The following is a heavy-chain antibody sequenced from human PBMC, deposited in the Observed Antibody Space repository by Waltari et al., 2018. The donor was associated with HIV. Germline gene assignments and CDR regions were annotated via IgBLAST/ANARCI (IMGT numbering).Heavy chain of an antibody. J-gene: IGHJ6*02. D-gene: IGHD3-9*01. CDR1: GGTFSSYA. Sequence: QVQLVQSGAEVKKPGSSVKVSCKASGGTFSSYAISWVRQAPGQGLEWMGGIIPIFGTANYAQKFQGRVTITADESTSTAYMELSSLRSEDTAVYYCARLASYFDSFPYYYGMDVWGQGTTVTVSS. CDR2: IIPIFGTA. V-gene: IGHV1-69*01. CDR3: ARLASYFDSFPYYYGMDV.